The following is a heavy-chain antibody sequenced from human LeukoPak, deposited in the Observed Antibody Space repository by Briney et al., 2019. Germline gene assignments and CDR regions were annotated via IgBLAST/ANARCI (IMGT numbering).Heavy chain of an antibody. J-gene: IGHJ4*02. CDR2: IYYSGST. Sequence: PSETLSLTCSVSGGSIRSSSYFWGCIRQPPGKGLECIGSIYYSGSTYYNPSLKSRVTISVDTSKNQFSLKLSSVTAADTAMYFCATYDFWTTYLFDYWGQGTLVTVSS. D-gene: IGHD3-3*01. CDR3: ATYDFWTTYLFDY. V-gene: IGHV4-39*01. CDR1: GGSIRSSSYF.